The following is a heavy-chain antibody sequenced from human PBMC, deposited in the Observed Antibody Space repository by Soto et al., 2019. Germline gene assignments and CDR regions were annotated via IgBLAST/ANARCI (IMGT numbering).Heavy chain of an antibody. CDR2: ISRDGNNK. CDR1: GFTFRFYD. J-gene: IGHJ4*02. CDR3: AKDAYTPIRTTAHDSGGLDH. D-gene: IGHD4-4*01. Sequence: GVCLRLSCSTSGFTFRFYDMHWDRQAPGKGLEWVEIISRDGNNKDYGDSVKGRFTISRDKSKNTLYLQMNSLRGEDTAVYYCAKDAYTPIRTTAHDSGGLDHWGRGTLVTVSS. V-gene: IGHV3-30*18.